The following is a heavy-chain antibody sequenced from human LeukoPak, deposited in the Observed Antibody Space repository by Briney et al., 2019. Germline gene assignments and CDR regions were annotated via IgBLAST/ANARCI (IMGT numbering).Heavy chain of an antibody. CDR1: GFTFSSYA. Sequence: GGSLRLSCVASGFTFSSYAVGWVRQAPGKGLEWVSAISGSGVTTHYAGSVKGRFSISRDNSKNTLHLQMNSLRAEDTAVYYCAKSAYYDSSGFYREYYFDYWGQGTLVTVSS. D-gene: IGHD3-22*01. V-gene: IGHV3-23*01. CDR3: AKSAYYDSSGFYREYYFDY. J-gene: IGHJ4*02. CDR2: ISGSGVTT.